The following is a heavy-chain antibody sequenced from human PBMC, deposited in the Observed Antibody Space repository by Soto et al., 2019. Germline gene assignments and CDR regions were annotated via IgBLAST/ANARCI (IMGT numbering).Heavy chain of an antibody. CDR1: GFTFSNYE. D-gene: IGHD3-10*01. CDR3: ARVPTYYSPYYSYAMGV. Sequence: EVQLAESGGGLVQPGGSLRLSCAASGFTFSNYEMNWVRQAPGKGLEWVSYISSSGSTISYADSVKGRFTISRDNAKESLYLQMKSLRAEDTAVYYCARVPTYYSPYYSYAMGVWGQGTTVTVSS. V-gene: IGHV3-48*03. CDR2: ISSSGSTI. J-gene: IGHJ6*02.